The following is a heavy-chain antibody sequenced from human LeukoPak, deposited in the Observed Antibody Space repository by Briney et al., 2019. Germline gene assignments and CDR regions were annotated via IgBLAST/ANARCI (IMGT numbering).Heavy chain of an antibody. Sequence: PGGSLRLSYAASGFTFSSYWMHWVRQAPGKGLVWVSRISGDGSSTTYAESVKGRFTISRDNAKNTLYLQMNSLRAEDTAVYYCARELPFDYWGQGTLVTVSS. J-gene: IGHJ4*02. CDR3: ARELPFDY. CDR1: GFTFSSYW. V-gene: IGHV3-74*01. CDR2: ISGDGSST.